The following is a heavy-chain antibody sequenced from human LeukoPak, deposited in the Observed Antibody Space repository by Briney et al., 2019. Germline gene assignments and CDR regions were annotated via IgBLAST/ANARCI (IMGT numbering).Heavy chain of an antibody. CDR2: INHSGST. V-gene: IGHV4-34*01. J-gene: IGHJ4*02. CDR1: GGSFSGYY. D-gene: IGHD5-18*01. CDR3: ARGYTAMDG. Sequence: SETLSLTCAVYGGSFSGYYWSWIRQPPGKGLEWIGEINHSGSTNYNPSLKSRVTISVDTSKNQFSLKLSSVTAADTAVYYCARGYTAMDGWGQGTLVTVSS.